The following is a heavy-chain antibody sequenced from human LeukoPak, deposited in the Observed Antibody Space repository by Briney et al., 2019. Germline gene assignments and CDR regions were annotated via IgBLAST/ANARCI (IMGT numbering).Heavy chain of an antibody. CDR1: GFTFSSYA. J-gene: IGHJ6*03. Sequence: GGSLRLSCAASGFTFSSYAMSWVRQAPGKGLEWVSAISGSGGSTYYADSVKGRFTISRDNSKNTLDLQMNSLRAEDTAVYYCAKEGDYTKGYYYYMDVWGKGTTVTVSS. CDR3: AKEGDYTKGYYYYMDV. D-gene: IGHD4-11*01. CDR2: ISGSGGST. V-gene: IGHV3-23*01.